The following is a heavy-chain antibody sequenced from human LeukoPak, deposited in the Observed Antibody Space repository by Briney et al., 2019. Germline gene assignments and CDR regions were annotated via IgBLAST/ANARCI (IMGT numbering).Heavy chain of an antibody. CDR1: GGTFSSYG. J-gene: IGHJ6*03. V-gene: IGHV1-18*01. D-gene: IGHD5-18*01. Sequence: ASVKVSCKASGGTFSSYGISWVRQAPGQGLEWMGWISAYNGNTNYAQKLQGRVTMTTDTSTSTAYMELRSLRSDDTAVYYCARDARIEDTGPYYYYYYMDVWGKGTTVTISS. CDR3: ARDARIEDTGPYYYYYYMDV. CDR2: ISAYNGNT.